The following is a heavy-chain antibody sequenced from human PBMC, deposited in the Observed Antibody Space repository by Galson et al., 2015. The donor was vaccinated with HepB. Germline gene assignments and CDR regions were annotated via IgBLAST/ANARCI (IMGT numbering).Heavy chain of an antibody. V-gene: IGHV1-69*04. D-gene: IGHD2-15*01. J-gene: IGHJ6*02. CDR2: IIPILGIA. Sequence: SVKVSCKASGGTFSSYAISWVRQAPGQGLEWMGRIIPILGIANYAQKFQGRVTITADKSTSTAYMELSSLRSEDTAVYYCARDEGYCSGGSCYSEGDYYYGMDVWGQGTTVTVSS. CDR1: GGTFSSYA. CDR3: ARDEGYCSGGSCYSEGDYYYGMDV.